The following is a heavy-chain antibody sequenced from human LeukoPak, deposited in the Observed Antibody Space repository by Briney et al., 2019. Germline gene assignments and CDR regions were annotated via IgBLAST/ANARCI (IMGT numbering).Heavy chain of an antibody. Sequence: ASVKVSCTASGYTFTSYAMHWVRQAPGQRLEWMGWINAGNGNTKYSQKFQGRVTITRDTSASTAYMELSSLRSEDTAVYYCARDPTLRSPDLFDYWGQGTLVTVSS. CDR2: INAGNGNT. J-gene: IGHJ4*02. CDR3: ARDPTLRSPDLFDY. V-gene: IGHV1-3*01. CDR1: GYTFTSYA. D-gene: IGHD4-17*01.